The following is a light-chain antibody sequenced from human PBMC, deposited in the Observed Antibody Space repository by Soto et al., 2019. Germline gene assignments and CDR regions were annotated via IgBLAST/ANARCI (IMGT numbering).Light chain of an antibody. CDR1: QSLVYRDGNTY. CDR3: MQGSHWPLT. CDR2: KVS. J-gene: IGKJ4*01. V-gene: IGKV2-30*01. Sequence: DVVMTQSPLSLSVTLGQPASISCRSGQSLVYRDGNTYLSWFQQRPGQSPRRLIYKVSNRDSGVPDRFSGSGSGADFTLKIGRVEAEDVGIYYCMQGSHWPLTFGGGTKVEIK.